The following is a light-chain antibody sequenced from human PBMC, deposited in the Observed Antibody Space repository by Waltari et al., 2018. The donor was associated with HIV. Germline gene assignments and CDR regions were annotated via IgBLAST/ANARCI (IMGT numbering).Light chain of an antibody. V-gene: IGLV2-14*01. J-gene: IGLJ2*01. CDR1: NNALGPHNY. Sequence: QSALTQPASVSGSPGQSIPISCPGINNALGPHNYVSWYQQHPGKAPTLLIYEVTSRPLGVSHRFSGSKSDTTASLTISELQPEDESHYYCTSYKTGGTILFGGGT. CDR2: EVT. CDR3: TSYKTGGTIL.